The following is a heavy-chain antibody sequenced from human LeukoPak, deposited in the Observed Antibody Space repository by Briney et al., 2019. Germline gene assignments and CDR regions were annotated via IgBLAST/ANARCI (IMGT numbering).Heavy chain of an antibody. CDR2: INPRDGST. D-gene: IGHD4-17*01. J-gene: IGHJ3*02. CDR3: ARDRAIDYGDYYSHPKQIDAFDI. Sequence: ASVKVSCKSSGYTFTTYYMHWVRQAPGQGLDWMGIINPRDGSTSYAQKFQDRVTMTRDTSTSTVYMKLSSLRSEDTAVYYCARDRAIDYGDYYSHPKQIDAFDIWGQGTMVTVSS. V-gene: IGHV1-46*01. CDR1: GYTFTTYY.